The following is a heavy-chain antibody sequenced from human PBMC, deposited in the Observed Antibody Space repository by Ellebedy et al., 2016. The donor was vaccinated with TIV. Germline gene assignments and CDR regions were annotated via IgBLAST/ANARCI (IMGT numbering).Heavy chain of an antibody. D-gene: IGHD6-19*01. CDR3: ARDRGGWNDAFDI. V-gene: IGHV4-39*02. CDR2: IYYSGST. Sequence: MPSETLSLTCTVSGGSISSSSYYWGWIRQPPGKGLEWIGSIYYSGSTYYNPSLKSRVTISVDTSKNQFSLKLSSVTAADTAVYYCARDRGGWNDAFDIWGQGTMVTVSS. CDR1: GGSISSSSYY. J-gene: IGHJ3*02.